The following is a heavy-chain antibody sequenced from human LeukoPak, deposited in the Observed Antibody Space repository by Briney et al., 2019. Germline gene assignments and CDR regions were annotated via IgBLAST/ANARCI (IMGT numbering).Heavy chain of an antibody. CDR3: ATIKRGSTYGYFDS. CDR2: IYYSGSA. Sequence: SQTLSLTCTVSGGSMNSGSYSWSWIRQHPGKGLEWIGYIYYSGSAYYNPSLESRVSMSVDTSKKQFYLKLNSVTAADTAVYYCATIKRGSTYGYFDSWGQGIKVTVSS. V-gene: IGHV4-31*03. CDR1: GGSMNSGSYS. D-gene: IGHD5-18*01. J-gene: IGHJ4*02.